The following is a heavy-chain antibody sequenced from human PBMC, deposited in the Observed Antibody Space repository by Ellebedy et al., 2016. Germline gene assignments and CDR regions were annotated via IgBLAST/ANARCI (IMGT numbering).Heavy chain of an antibody. CDR3: ARDAEYSSSWYGNGFDI. V-gene: IGHV3-11*06. Sequence: GESLKISCVASGFTFSDYQMSWIRQAPGKGLEWVSYISSSSSNTNYADSVKGRFIISRDNAKNSLYLQMNSLRAEDTAVYNCARDAEYSSSWYGNGFDIWGQGTMVTVSS. CDR2: ISSSSSNT. CDR1: GFTFSDYQ. D-gene: IGHD6-13*01. J-gene: IGHJ3*02.